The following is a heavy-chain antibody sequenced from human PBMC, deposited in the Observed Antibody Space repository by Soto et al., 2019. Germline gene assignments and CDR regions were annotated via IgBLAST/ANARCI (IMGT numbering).Heavy chain of an antibody. CDR2: ISGSGSTT. Sequence: GGSLRLSCAASGFTFSTYAMGWVRRAPGKGLEWVSAISGSGSTTHYADAVKGRFTISRDSAKNTLYLQKNSLRAEDTAVYYCAKDRDFWGGYYKHRGFDHWGQGTLVTVSS. CDR1: GFTFSTYA. CDR3: AKDRDFWGGYYKHRGFDH. D-gene: IGHD3-3*01. V-gene: IGHV3-23*01. J-gene: IGHJ4*02.